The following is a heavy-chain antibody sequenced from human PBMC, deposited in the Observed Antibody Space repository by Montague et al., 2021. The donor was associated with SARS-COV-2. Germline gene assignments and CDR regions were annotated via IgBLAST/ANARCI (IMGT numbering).Heavy chain of an antibody. J-gene: IGHJ4*02. V-gene: IGHV4-59*01. CDR1: GGSISSYY. D-gene: IGHD5-18*01. CDR3: ARSTPPWLRLSDYSCDY. CDR2: IYYSGST. Sequence: SETLSLTCTVSGGSISSYYWSWIRQPPGKGLEWIGYIYYSGSTNYNPSLKSRVTISVDTSKNQFSLKLSSVTAADTAVYYCARSTPPWLRLSDYSCDYGGQGTLVTVSS.